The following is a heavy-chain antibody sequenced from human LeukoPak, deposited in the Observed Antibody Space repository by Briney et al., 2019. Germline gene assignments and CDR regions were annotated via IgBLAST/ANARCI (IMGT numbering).Heavy chain of an antibody. CDR3: ARDERYGGLFDY. J-gene: IGHJ4*02. CDR1: RFSFSSYS. D-gene: IGHD1-1*01. CDR2: TSIYSSNI. V-gene: IGHV3-48*01. Sequence: AGALTLSCAASRFSFSSYSMNWVRQAPGRGVKWMSYTSIYSSNIYYPDSVKGRFPLSRDNATNPLFLQMNILRPDDTWVYYSARDERYGGLFDYWGQGILVTVPS.